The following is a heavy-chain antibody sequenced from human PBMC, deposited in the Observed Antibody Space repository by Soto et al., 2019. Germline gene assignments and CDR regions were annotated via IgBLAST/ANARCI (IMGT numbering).Heavy chain of an antibody. CDR1: GYSIATGGHY. CDR3: ARDKDLQPTVWGF. J-gene: IGHJ4*02. V-gene: IGHV4-31*03. D-gene: IGHD3-16*01. Sequence: TLSLTCTVSGYSIATGGHYYNWIRQVPGKGLEWIGYVYYSGATHYTPSLRARATISRDTSKNQFSLRLISVTAADTALYYCARDKDLQPTVWGFWGQGIQVTVSS. CDR2: VYYSGAT.